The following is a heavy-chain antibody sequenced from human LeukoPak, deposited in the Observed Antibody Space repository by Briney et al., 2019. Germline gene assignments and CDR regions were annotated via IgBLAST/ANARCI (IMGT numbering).Heavy chain of an antibody. CDR2: INHSGST. D-gene: IGHD3-10*01. CDR3: ARLGGGSGSKPYGNPNSTPNDNYYYYYMDV. J-gene: IGHJ6*03. Sequence: GSLRLSCEASGFTFSTYNMNWIRQPPGKGLEWIGEINHSGSTNYNPSLKSRVTISVDTSKNQFSLKLSSVTAADTAVYYCARLGGGSGSKPYGNPNSTPNDNYYYYYMDVWGKGTTVTISS. V-gene: IGHV4-34*01. CDR1: GFTFSTYN.